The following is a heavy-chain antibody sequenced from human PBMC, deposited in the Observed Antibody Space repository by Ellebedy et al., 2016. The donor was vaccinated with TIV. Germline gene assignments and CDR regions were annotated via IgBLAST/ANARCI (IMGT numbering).Heavy chain of an antibody. V-gene: IGHV4-59*08. J-gene: IGHJ4*02. CDR1: GVSIRDFY. CDR2: IYYSGSP. D-gene: IGHD3-9*01. CDR3: ARHDEGWLSPVDF. Sequence: MPSETLSLTCTVSGVSIRDFYWSRIRQPPGKGLDWIGHIYYSGSPNYNPSLRSRVTISVDTSKNEISLKLNSVTAADTAIYYCARHDEGWLSPVDFWGQGTLVTVSS.